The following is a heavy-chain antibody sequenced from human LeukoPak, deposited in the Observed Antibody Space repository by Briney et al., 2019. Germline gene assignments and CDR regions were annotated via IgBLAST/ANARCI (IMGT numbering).Heavy chain of an antibody. CDR3: VRDRNNIYFDF. CDR1: GFAFGIYG. CDR2: IWSDGTKE. V-gene: IGHV3-33*01. J-gene: IGHJ4*02. Sequence: GRSLKLSCAASGFAFGIYGMRWVRQAPGKGLEWVAFIWSDGTKEFYADSVKGRFTISRDNSNNTVYLHMNSLKAEDTALYYCVRDRNNIYFDFWGQGAQLTVSS. D-gene: IGHD1-14*01.